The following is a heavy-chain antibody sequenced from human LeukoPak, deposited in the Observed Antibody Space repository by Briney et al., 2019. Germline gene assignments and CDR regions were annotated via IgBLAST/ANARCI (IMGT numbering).Heavy chain of an antibody. V-gene: IGHV4-34*01. J-gene: IGHJ6*02. Sequence: SETLSLTCAVYGGSFSGYYWSWIRQPPGKGLEWIGEINHSGNTNYNPSLKSRDTISIDMSKNQFSLKLSSVTAADTAVYYCARGPPAKPGTGYYYGMDVWGQGTTVTVSS. CDR1: GGSFSGYY. CDR2: INHSGNT. CDR3: ARGPPAKPGTGYYYGMDV. D-gene: IGHD2-2*01.